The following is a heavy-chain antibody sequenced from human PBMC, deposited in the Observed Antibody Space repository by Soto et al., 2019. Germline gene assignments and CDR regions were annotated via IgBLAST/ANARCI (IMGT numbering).Heavy chain of an antibody. J-gene: IGHJ3*02. V-gene: IGHV4-34*01. D-gene: IGHD2-21*01. CDR3: ARGLRWGSKAFDI. Sequence: SETLSLTCAVYGGSFSGYYWSWIRQPPGKGLEWIGEINHSGSTNYNPSLKSRVTISVDTSKNQFSLKLSSVTAADTAVYYCARGLRWGSKAFDIWGQGTMVTVSS. CDR2: INHSGST. CDR1: GGSFSGYY.